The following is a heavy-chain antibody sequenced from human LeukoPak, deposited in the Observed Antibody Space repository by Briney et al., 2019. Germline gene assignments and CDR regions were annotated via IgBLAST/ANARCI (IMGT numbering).Heavy chain of an antibody. V-gene: IGHV5-51*01. CDR1: GYSFTNYW. J-gene: IGHJ3*02. Sequence: GESLKISCKGSGYSFTNYWIGWVRQMPGKGLEWMGIINPSDSDTRYSPSFQGQVTISADKSTSTAYLQWSSLEASDTAMYYCARQGTTVTHEGAFDIWGQGTMVPVS. CDR3: ARQGTTVTHEGAFDI. D-gene: IGHD4-17*01. CDR2: INPSDSDT.